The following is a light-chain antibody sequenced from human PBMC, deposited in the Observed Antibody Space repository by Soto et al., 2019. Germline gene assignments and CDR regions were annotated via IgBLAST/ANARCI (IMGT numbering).Light chain of an antibody. CDR1: QRVSSSY. Sequence: EMVLTQSPGTLPLSPGERATLSCRASQRVSSSYLAWYQQKPGQAPRLLIYGASIRATGIPDRFSGSGSGTDFTLTINRLERDDFAVYYCNQYGSSPYPLGQGTKLQI. V-gene: IGKV3-20*01. J-gene: IGKJ2*01. CDR2: GAS. CDR3: NQYGSSPYP.